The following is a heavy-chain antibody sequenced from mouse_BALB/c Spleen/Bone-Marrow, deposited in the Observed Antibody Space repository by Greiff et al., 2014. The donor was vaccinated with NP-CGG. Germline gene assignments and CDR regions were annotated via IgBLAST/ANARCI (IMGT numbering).Heavy chain of an antibody. CDR2: ISSGSSTI. V-gene: IGHV5-17*02. D-gene: IGHD2-4*01. Sequence: EVKLVESGGGLVQPGGSRKLSCAASGFTFSSFGVHWVRQAPEKGLEWVAYISSGSSTIYYADTVKGRFTISRDNPKNTLFLQMTSLRSEDTAMYYCARKGALITHYYAMDYWGQGTSVTVSS. CDR3: ARKGALITHYYAMDY. J-gene: IGHJ4*01. CDR1: GFTFSSFG.